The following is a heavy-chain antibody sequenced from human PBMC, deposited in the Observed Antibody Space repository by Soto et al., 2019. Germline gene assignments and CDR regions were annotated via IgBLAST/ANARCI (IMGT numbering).Heavy chain of an antibody. CDR3: AKGGAYCYGDCTRAN. J-gene: IGHJ4*02. CDR1: GFTFSSYG. Sequence: EVQLLQSGGGSVQPGGSLRLSCEGSGFTFSSYGMTWVRQAPGKGLEWVAGISGSGVDTKYADSVKGRFIIARDNSKKKMYLQMNNLRVEDMAVYFCAKGGAYCYGDCTRANWGQGTLVTVSS. D-gene: IGHD2-21*02. V-gene: IGHV3-23*01. CDR2: ISGSGVDT.